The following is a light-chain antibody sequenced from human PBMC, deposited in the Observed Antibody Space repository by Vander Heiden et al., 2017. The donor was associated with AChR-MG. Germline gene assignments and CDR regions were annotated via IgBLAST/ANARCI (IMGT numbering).Light chain of an antibody. Sequence: EIVLTQSPATLSLSPGERATLSCRASQSLGSYLSWYQQKPGQAPSLLIYDVSKRAGGIPARFSGSGSGTDFTLTNANLEPDDFALYYCQQRSDWPITFGQGTRLEIK. J-gene: IGKJ5*01. CDR1: QSLGSY. CDR3: QQRSDWPIT. V-gene: IGKV3-11*01. CDR2: DVS.